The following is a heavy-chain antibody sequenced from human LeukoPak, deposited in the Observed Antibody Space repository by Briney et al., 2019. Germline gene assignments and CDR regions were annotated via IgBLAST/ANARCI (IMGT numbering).Heavy chain of an antibody. CDR1: GFTFSSYS. CDR2: ISSSSSYI. Sequence: GGSLRLSCAASGFTFSSYSMNWVRQAPGKGLEWVSSISSSSSYIYYADSVKGRFTISRDNAKNSLYLQMNSLRAEDTAVYYCATSMIRGAADAFDIWGQGTMVTVSS. D-gene: IGHD3-10*01. J-gene: IGHJ3*02. CDR3: ATSMIRGAADAFDI. V-gene: IGHV3-21*01.